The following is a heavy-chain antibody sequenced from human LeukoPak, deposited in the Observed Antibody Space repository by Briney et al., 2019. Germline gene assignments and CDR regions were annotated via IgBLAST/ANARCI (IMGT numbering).Heavy chain of an antibody. CDR1: GGSFSVYY. D-gene: IGHD6-13*01. V-gene: IGHV4-34*01. J-gene: IGHJ4*02. CDR2: INHSGST. CDR3: ARAYKGIAAAGAGY. Sequence: SETLSLTCAVCGGSFSVYYWSWIRQPPGKGLEWIGEINHSGSTNYNPSLKSRVTISVDTSKNQFSLKLSSVTAADTAVYYCARAYKGIAAAGAGYWGQGTLVTVSS.